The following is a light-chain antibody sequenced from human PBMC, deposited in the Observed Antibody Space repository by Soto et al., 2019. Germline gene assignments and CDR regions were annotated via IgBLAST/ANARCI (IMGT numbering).Light chain of an antibody. CDR2: TIS. V-gene: IGKV3-15*01. J-gene: IGKJ1*01. CDR3: QQYNNWPLT. Sequence: EIVMTQSPATLSVSPGERATLSCRASQSVSSNLAWYQLKPGQAPRLLIYTISTRATGIPARFSGSGSGTEFTLTINSLQSEDFAVYFCQQYNNWPLTFGQGTKVDIK. CDR1: QSVSSN.